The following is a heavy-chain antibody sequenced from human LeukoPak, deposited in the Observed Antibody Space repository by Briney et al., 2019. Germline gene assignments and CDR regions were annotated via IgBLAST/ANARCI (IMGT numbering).Heavy chain of an antibody. J-gene: IGHJ1*01. V-gene: IGHV3-9*01. CDR3: AKDIGYEVGGTFQH. CDR1: GFTIDDYA. Sequence: GGSLRLSCAASGFTIDDYAMHWVRQAPGKGLEWVSGISWNSGSIGYADSVKGRFTISRDNAKSSLYLQMNSLRAEDTALYYCAKDIGYEVGGTFQHWGQGTLVTVSS. CDR2: ISWNSGSI. D-gene: IGHD1-26*01.